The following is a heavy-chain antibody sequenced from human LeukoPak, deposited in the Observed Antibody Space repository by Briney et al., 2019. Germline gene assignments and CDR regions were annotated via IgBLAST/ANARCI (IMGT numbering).Heavy chain of an antibody. D-gene: IGHD4-17*01. CDR1: GGSISSGDYY. CDR3: ARERPDYGDFDY. V-gene: IGHV4-30-4*08. Sequence: TLSLTCTVSGGSISSGDYYWRWIRQPPGKGLEWIAYIYYSGSTYYNPSLKSRVTISVDTSKNQFSLKLSSVTAADTAVYYCARERPDYGDFDYWGQGTLVTVSS. J-gene: IGHJ4*02. CDR2: IYYSGST.